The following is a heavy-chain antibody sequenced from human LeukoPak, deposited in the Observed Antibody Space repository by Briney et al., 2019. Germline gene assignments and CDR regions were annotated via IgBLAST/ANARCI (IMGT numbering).Heavy chain of an antibody. CDR2: IRSKAYGGTT. CDR1: GFTFGDYA. V-gene: IGHV3-49*03. Sequence: PGGSLRLSCTASGFTFGDYAMSWFRQAPGKGLEWVGFIRSKAYGGTTEYAASVKGRFTIPRDDSKSIAYLQMNSLKTEDTAVYYCTRDDGPTGPRGYSYGHDGPNFDCWGQGTLVTVSS. CDR3: TRDDGPTGPRGYSYGHDGPNFDC. J-gene: IGHJ4*02. D-gene: IGHD5-18*01.